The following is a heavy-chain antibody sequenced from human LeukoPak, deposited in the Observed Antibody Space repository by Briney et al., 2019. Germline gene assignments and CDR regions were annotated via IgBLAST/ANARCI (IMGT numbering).Heavy chain of an antibody. V-gene: IGHV4-59*01. CDR3: ARVAFSSSWYPFDY. D-gene: IGHD3-22*01. CDR2: IYYSGAT. J-gene: IGHJ4*02. CDR1: GGSISSYY. Sequence: KSSETLSLTCTVSGGSISSYYWSWIRQPPGKGLEYIGYIYYSGATSYNPSLKSRVTISRDMSKNQFSLKLTSVTAADTAVYYCARVAFSSSWYPFDYWGQGALVTVSS.